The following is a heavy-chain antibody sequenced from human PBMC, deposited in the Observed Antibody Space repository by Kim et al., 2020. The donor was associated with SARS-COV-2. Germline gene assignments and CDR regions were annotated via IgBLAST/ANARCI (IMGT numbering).Heavy chain of an antibody. V-gene: IGHV3-43*01. D-gene: IGHD3-10*01. CDR1: GFTFDDYT. CDR2: ISWDGGST. CDR3: AKVVLGFGELRPRGVFHYYYGMDV. J-gene: IGHJ6*02. Sequence: GGSLRLSCAASGFTFDDYTMHWVRQAPGKGLEGVSLISWDGGSTYYADSVKGRFTISRDNSKNSLYLQMNSLRTEDTALYYCAKVVLGFGELRPRGVFHYYYGMDVWGQGTTVTVSS.